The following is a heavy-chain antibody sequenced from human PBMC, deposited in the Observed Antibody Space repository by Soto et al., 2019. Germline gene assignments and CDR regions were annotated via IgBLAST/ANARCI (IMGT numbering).Heavy chain of an antibody. CDR3: AKLPGSGWNHHYYGMDV. Sequence: QVHLEESGGGVVQPGRSLRLSCAASGFSFSSYGMHWVRQAPDKGLEWVAVILHDSRHISYAASVRGRFAISRDNSKSALYLEMNSLRLEDTAVYYCAKLPGSGWNHHYYGMDVWGQGTTVTVS. V-gene: IGHV3-30*18. CDR1: GFSFSSYG. D-gene: IGHD6-19*01. CDR2: ILHDSRHI. J-gene: IGHJ6*02.